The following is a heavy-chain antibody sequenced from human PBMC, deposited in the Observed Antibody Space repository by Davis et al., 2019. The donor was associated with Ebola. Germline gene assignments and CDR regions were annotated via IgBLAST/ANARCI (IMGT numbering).Heavy chain of an antibody. CDR2: IYYSGST. D-gene: IGHD1-26*01. J-gene: IGHJ6*02. V-gene: IGHV4-31*03. CDR1: GGSISSGGYY. CDR3: ASTWELPYYYYGMDV. Sequence: SETLSLTCTVSGGSISSGGYYWSWIRQHPGKGLEWIGYIYYSGSTYYNPSLKSRVTISVDTSKNQFSLKLSSVTAADTAVYYCASTWELPYYYYGMDVWGQGTTVTVSS.